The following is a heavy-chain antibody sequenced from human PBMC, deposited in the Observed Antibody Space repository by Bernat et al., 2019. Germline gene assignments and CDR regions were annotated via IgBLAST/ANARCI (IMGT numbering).Heavy chain of an antibody. J-gene: IGHJ6*02. CDR3: EREMVVAATRGYYYYGMDV. V-gene: IGHV3-21*01. D-gene: IGHD2-15*01. CDR2: ISSSSSYI. Sequence: EVEVVGSGGGRVKPGGALRLACAASGCTVSSYSMNGVRQAPGKGLEWVSSISSSSSYIYYADSVKGRFTISRDNAKNSLYLHMNSLRAEDTAVYYCEREMVVAATRGYYYYGMDVWGQGTTVTVSS. CDR1: GCTVSSYS.